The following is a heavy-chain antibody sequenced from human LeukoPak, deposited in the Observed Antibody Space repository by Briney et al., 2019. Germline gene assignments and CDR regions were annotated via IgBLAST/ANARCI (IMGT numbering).Heavy chain of an antibody. CDR3: TTRIPQDAFDI. V-gene: IGHV3-73*01. CDR2: IRSKANSYAT. J-gene: IGHJ3*02. Sequence: GGSLRLSCAASGFTFSGSAMHWVRQASGKGLEWVGRIRSKANSYATAYAASVKGRFTISRDDSKDTADLQMNSLKTEDTAVYYCTTRIPQDAFDIWGQRTMVTVSS. CDR1: GFTFSGSA.